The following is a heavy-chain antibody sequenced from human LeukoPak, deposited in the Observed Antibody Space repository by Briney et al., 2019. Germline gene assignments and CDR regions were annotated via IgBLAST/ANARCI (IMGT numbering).Heavy chain of an antibody. D-gene: IGHD3-10*01. CDR3: ANGPGGY. CDR2: ISYDGTEK. V-gene: IGHV3-30*18. J-gene: IGHJ4*02. Sequence: GGSLRLSCAASGFTFSGYGMRWVRQAPGKGLEWVAVISYDGTEKYYEDSVKGRFTISRDNSKNTLYLQMNSLRAEDTAVYYCANGPGGYWGQGTLVTVSS. CDR1: GFTFSGYG.